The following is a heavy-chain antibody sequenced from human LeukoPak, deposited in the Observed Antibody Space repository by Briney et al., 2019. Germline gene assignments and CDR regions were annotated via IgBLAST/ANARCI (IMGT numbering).Heavy chain of an antibody. CDR3: ARDPLWFGELLNAFDI. CDR1: GGTFSSYA. Sequence: GASVKVSCKASGGTFSSYAISWVRQAPGQGLEWMGGITPIFGTANYAQKFQGRVTITADESTSTAYMELSSLRSEDTAVYYCARDPLWFGELLNAFDIWGQGTMVTVSS. D-gene: IGHD3-10*01. CDR2: ITPIFGTA. J-gene: IGHJ3*02. V-gene: IGHV1-69*13.